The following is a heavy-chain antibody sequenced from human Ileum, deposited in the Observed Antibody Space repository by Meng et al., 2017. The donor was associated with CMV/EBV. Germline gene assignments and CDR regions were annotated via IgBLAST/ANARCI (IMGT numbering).Heavy chain of an antibody. V-gene: IGHV3-7*03. D-gene: IGHD3-3*01. Sequence: GESLKISCAASGFSFSSYRMSWVRQAPGKGLEGVANIEQKGIADGYVDSVKGRFTISRDNTRNTVYLQMNSLRAEDTAVYYCAKDSSSDFWSTYYSFYSYGMDVWGQGTTVTVSS. J-gene: IGHJ6*02. CDR1: GFSFSSYR. CDR3: AKDSSSDFWSTYYSFYSYGMDV. CDR2: IEQKGIAD.